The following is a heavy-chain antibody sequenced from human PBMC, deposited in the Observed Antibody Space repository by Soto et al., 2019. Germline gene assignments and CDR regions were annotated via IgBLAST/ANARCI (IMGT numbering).Heavy chain of an antibody. J-gene: IGHJ4*02. CDR3: GRGGSDSPMAPGY. Sequence: GSLRLSGASAGFTFSGYWMHWVRQAPGKGLVWVSRINPDGSATNYADSVKGRFTISRDNAKNTLYLQMNSLRAEDTAVFYCGRGGSDSPMAPGYWGQGTLVTVSS. D-gene: IGHD5-18*01. V-gene: IGHV3-74*01. CDR1: GFTFSGYW. CDR2: INPDGSAT.